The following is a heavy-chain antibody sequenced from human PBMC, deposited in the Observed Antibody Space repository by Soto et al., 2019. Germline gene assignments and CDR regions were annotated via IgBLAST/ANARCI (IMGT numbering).Heavy chain of an antibody. CDR2: IWYDESHE. Sequence: QVQLVESGGGLVQPARSLRLSCAASGFTFRNHGMHWVRQAPGKGLEWVAVIWYDESHEFYADSVKGRFSISRDNAKNTLYLQMNSLRAEATAMYYCARDRSEFARWFDRWGQGTLVTVSS. D-gene: IGHD2-21*01. V-gene: IGHV3-33*01. CDR3: ARDRSEFARWFDR. CDR1: GFTFRNHG. J-gene: IGHJ5*02.